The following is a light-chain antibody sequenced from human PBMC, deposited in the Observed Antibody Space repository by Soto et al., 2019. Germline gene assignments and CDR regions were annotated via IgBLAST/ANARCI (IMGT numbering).Light chain of an antibody. J-gene: IGLJ1*01. CDR3: CSFAGSFYV. Sequence: QSALTQPRSVSGSPGQSVAISCTGTSRDVDAYDFVSWYQHHPGKAPKLIISEVSKRPSGVSHRFSGSKSGNTASLTISGLQAEDEADYFCCSFAGSFYVFGTGTKLTV. CDR2: EVS. CDR1: SRDVDAYDF. V-gene: IGLV2-11*01.